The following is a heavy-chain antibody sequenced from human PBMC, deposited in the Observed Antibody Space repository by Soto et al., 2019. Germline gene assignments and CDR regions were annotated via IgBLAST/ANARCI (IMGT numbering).Heavy chain of an antibody. Sequence: SETLSLTCTVSGVSISSYYWSWIRQPPGKGLEWTGYIYYNGSTNYNPSLKSRVTISVDTSKNQFSLKLSSVTAADTAVYYCARGNDYGDYYFDYWGQGTLVTAPQ. CDR3: ARGNDYGDYYFDY. CDR1: GVSISSYY. CDR2: IYYNGST. D-gene: IGHD4-17*01. J-gene: IGHJ4*02. V-gene: IGHV4-59*01.